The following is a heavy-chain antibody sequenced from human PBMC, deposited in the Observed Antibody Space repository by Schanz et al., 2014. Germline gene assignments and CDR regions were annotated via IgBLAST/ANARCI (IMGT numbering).Heavy chain of an antibody. CDR2: ISDSGDTA. CDR3: ARPALWFGDNCFDP. Sequence: EVQVVESGGGLVQPGGSLRLSCAASGFTFTNYAMSWVRQAPGKGLEWVSLISDSGDTAYYADSVKGRFTISRDNAKNTLYLQMNSLRAEDTAVYYCARPALWFGDNCFDPWGQGTLVNVSS. J-gene: IGHJ5*02. CDR1: GFTFTNYA. V-gene: IGHV3-23*04. D-gene: IGHD3-10*01.